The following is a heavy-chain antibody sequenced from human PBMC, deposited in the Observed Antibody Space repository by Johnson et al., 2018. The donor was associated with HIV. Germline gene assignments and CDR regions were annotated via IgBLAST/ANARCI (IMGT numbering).Heavy chain of an antibody. CDR2: INWNGGGT. D-gene: IGHD3-3*02. CDR3: AREAGPRGLQSAFGGAFDI. J-gene: IGHJ3*02. Sequence: VQLVESGGGLVQPGGSLRLSCAASGFTFDDYCMSWVRQAPGKGLEWVSGINWNGGGTGYADSVKGRFTISRDNAKNSLYLQMNNLRDEDTAVYYCAREAGPRGLQSAFGGAFDIWGQGTMVTVAS. CDR1: GFTFDDYC. V-gene: IGHV3-20*04.